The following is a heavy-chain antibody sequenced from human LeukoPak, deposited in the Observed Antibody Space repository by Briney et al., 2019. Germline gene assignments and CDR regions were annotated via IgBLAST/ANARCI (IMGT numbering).Heavy chain of an antibody. V-gene: IGHV1-2*02. D-gene: IGHD4-17*01. CDR1: GYTFTGYY. Sequence: ASVKVSCKASGYTFTGYYMHWVRQAPGQGLGWMGWINPNSGGTNYAQKFQGRVTMTRDTSISTAYMEVSRLRSDDTAVYYCARDPGDYGDYDYWGQGTLVTVSS. CDR2: INPNSGGT. CDR3: ARDPGDYGDYDY. J-gene: IGHJ4*02.